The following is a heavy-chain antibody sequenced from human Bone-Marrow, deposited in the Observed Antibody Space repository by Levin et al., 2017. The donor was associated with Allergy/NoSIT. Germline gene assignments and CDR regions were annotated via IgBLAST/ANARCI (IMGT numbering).Heavy chain of an antibody. D-gene: IGHD6-13*01. Sequence: GESLKISCAASGFTFSNYAMHWVRQAPGKGLEWVAIISYDGSKQYYGDSVKGRFTISRDNSKNTLFLLMNSLRGEDTAVYYCSKERDVSRCYRGNGEFRDWGQGTLVTVSS. J-gene: IGHJ1*01. CDR3: SKERDVSRCYRGNGEFRD. CDR2: ISYDGSKQ. CDR1: GFTFSNYA. V-gene: IGHV3-30-3*01.